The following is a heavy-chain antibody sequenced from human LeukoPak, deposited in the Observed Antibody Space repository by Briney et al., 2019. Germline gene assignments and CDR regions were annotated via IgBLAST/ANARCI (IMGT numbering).Heavy chain of an antibody. CDR3: ARHGDCGGDCCWNWFDP. CDR1: GYSFTSYW. J-gene: IGHJ5*02. D-gene: IGHD2-21*02. CDR2: IYHGDSDT. Sequence: GESLKISCKGSGYSFTSYWIGWVRQMPGKGLEWMGIIYHGDSDTRYSPSFQSQVTISADKSISTAYLQWSSLKASDTAMYYCARHGDCGGDCCWNWFDPWGQGTLVTVSS. V-gene: IGHV5-51*01.